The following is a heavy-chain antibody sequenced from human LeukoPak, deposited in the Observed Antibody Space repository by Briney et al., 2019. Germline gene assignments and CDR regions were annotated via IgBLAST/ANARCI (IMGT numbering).Heavy chain of an antibody. CDR1: GFTFSNYW. CDR3: ARGWAAAGSCYFDY. D-gene: IGHD6-13*01. Sequence: PGGSLRLSCAASGFTFSNYWMRWVRQAPGKGLVWVSRINSDGTSTSYADSVKGRFTISRDNSKNTLYLQMNSLRAEDTAVYYCARGWAAAGSCYFDYWGQGTLVTISS. J-gene: IGHJ4*02. V-gene: IGHV3-74*01. CDR2: INSDGTST.